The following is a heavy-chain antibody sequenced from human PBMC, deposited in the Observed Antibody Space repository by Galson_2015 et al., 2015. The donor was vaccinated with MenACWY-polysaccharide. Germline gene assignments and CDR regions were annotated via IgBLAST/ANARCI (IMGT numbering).Heavy chain of an antibody. D-gene: IGHD3-16*01. CDR2: ISSSASYI. Sequence: SLRLSCAASGFSFSDYNMNWVRQAPGKGLEWVSLISSSASYIYYADSVKGRFTISRDNAKNSLYLQMNSLRAEDTAIYYCARDTGGSDYSGQGTLVTVSS. CDR1: GFSFSDYN. V-gene: IGHV3-21*01. J-gene: IGHJ4*02. CDR3: ARDTGGSDY.